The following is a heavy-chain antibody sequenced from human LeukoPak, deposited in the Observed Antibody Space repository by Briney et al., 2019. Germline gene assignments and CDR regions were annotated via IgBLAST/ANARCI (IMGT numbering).Heavy chain of an antibody. J-gene: IGHJ6*03. V-gene: IGHV3-7*01. Sequence: GSLRLSGAASGFTFSSYWMSWVRQAPGKGLEWVANIKQDGSEKYYVDSVKGRFTISRDNAKNSLYLQMNSLRAEDTAVYYCARDNPSCSGGSCYSDYYYYMDVWGKGTTVTVSS. CDR1: GFTFSSYW. CDR3: ARDNPSCSGGSCYSDYYYYMDV. CDR2: IKQDGSEK. D-gene: IGHD2-15*01.